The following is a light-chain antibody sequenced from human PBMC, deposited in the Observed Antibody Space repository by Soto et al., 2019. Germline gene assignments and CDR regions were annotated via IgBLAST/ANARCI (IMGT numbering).Light chain of an antibody. CDR2: DVT. CDR3: NLYTSSSTYV. CDR1: SRDVGGFNY. J-gene: IGLJ1*01. V-gene: IGLV2-14*03. Sequence: QSALTQPSSVSGSPGQSITISCTGTSRDVGGFNYVSWYQQHPVTAPKLMIYDVTNRLSGVSYRFSGSKSGNSASLTISGLQAEDEADYYCNLYTSSSTYVFGTGTKLTVL.